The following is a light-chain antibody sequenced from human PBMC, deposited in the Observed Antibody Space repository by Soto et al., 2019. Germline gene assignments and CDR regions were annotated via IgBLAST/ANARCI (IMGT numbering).Light chain of an antibody. CDR1: QSVSSN. Sequence: EIVLTQYLATLSLSPGERVTLSCRASQSVSSNLAWYQQRPGQAPRLLIYGASTRAAETPLRFRGSGSGTEFTLTISSLQSEDLAVYYCQQYNNWPPSIIFGPGARLEIK. V-gene: IGKV3-15*01. J-gene: IGKJ5*01. CDR3: QQYNNWPPSII. CDR2: GAS.